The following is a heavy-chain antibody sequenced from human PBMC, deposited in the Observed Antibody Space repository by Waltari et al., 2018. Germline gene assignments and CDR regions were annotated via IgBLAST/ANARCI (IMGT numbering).Heavy chain of an antibody. Sequence: QVQLQESGPGLEKPSQTLSLTCTVSGGSISSGSYYWSWIRQPAGKGLEWIGRTYTSGSTHASPALKSRGTISVDTSKNQFSLKLSSVTAADTAVYYCARGEEPRRFDYWGQGTLVTVSS. V-gene: IGHV4-61*02. CDR3: ARGEEPRRFDY. CDR2: TYTSGST. J-gene: IGHJ4*02. CDR1: GGSISSGSYY.